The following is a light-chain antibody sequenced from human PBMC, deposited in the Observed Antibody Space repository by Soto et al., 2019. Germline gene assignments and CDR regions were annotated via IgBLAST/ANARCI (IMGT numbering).Light chain of an antibody. CDR2: SAS. Sequence: EVVMTQSPATLSVSPGERATLSCRASQGVSSNLAWYQQKPGQAPRLLIYSASTKATGIPARFSGSGSGTEFTLTISSLQSEDFGVYYCQQYNGWPTFGQGTKLEIK. CDR1: QGVSSN. V-gene: IGKV3-15*01. CDR3: QQYNGWPT. J-gene: IGKJ2*01.